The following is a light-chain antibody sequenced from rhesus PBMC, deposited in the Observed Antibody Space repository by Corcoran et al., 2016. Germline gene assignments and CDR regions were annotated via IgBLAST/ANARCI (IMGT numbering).Light chain of an antibody. CDR2: KAS. Sequence: DIQMTQSPSSLSASVGDTVTITCRASQIISSWLDWYQQKPGNAPKLLIYKASNLQSGVPSRFSGSGSGTDFTLTISSLQPEDFATYYCLQYSSSPWTFGQGTKVEIK. CDR1: QIISSW. V-gene: IGKV1-22*01. CDR3: LQYSSSPWT. J-gene: IGKJ1*01.